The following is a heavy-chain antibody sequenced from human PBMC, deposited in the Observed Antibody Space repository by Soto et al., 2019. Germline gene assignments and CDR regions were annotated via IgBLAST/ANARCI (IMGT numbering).Heavy chain of an antibody. CDR1: GYTFTSYY. CDR3: ARGYSSNLVTFPALTLFDY. V-gene: IGHV1-46*01. J-gene: IGHJ4*02. Sequence: AASVKVSCNASGYTFTSYYMHGGREAPGQGREWMGIINPSGGSTSYAQKFQGRVTMTRDTSTSTVYMELSSLRSEDTAVYYCARGYSSNLVTFPALTLFDYWGQGTLVTVSS. D-gene: IGHD6-13*01. CDR2: INPSGGST.